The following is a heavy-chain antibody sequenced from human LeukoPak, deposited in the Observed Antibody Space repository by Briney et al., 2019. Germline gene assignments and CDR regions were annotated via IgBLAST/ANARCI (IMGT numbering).Heavy chain of an antibody. Sequence: ASVKVSCKASGYTFTGYYMHWVRQAPGQGLEWMGRINPNSGGTNYAQKFQGRVTMTRDTSISTAYMELSRLRSDDTAVYYCARWDHSGYYYFDYWGQGTLVTVSS. CDR3: ARWDHSGYYYFDY. CDR1: GYTFTGYY. J-gene: IGHJ4*02. CDR2: INPNSGGT. V-gene: IGHV1-2*06. D-gene: IGHD3-22*01.